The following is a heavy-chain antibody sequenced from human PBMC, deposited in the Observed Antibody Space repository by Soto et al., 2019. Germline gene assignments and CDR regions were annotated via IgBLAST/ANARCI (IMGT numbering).Heavy chain of an antibody. V-gene: IGHV4-61*01. J-gene: IGHJ4*02. D-gene: IGHD4-4*01. CDR2: IYHSGST. Sequence: PSETLSLTCTVSGGSISSDYYHWTWIRQSPERGLEWIGYIYHSGSTNYNPSLKSRVTISVDTSKNQFSLKLSSVTAADTAVYYCARGPDYSNYVWGYYYFDYWGQGTLVTVS. CDR1: GGSISSDYYH. CDR3: ARGPDYSNYVWGYYYFDY.